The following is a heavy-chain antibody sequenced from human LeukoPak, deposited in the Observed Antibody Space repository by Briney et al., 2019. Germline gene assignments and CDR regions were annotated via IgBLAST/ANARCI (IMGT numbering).Heavy chain of an antibody. D-gene: IGHD6-13*01. CDR3: ARDRRPGKQQLVFDY. Sequence: GGSLRLSCAASGFTFSDYYMSWIRQAPGKGLEWVSYISSSGSTIYYADSVKGRFTISRDNAKNSLYLQVDSLRAEDTAVYYCARDRRPGKQQLVFDYWGQGTLVTVSS. CDR2: ISSSGSTI. CDR1: GFTFSDYY. V-gene: IGHV3-11*01. J-gene: IGHJ4*02.